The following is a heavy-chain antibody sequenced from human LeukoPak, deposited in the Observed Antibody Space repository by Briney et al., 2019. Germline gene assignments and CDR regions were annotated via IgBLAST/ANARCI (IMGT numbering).Heavy chain of an antibody. Sequence: PETLSLTCTVSGGSISSGFHYWSWIRQPPGRGLEWIGYIYYIGSTNYNPSLKSRVTISVDTSKKQFSLKLSSVTAADTAVYYCARGVQRLLNVGVTYFDYWGQGTLVTVSS. CDR1: GGSISSGFHY. J-gene: IGHJ4*02. D-gene: IGHD3-22*01. V-gene: IGHV4-61*01. CDR3: ARGVQRLLNVGVTYFDY. CDR2: IYYIGST.